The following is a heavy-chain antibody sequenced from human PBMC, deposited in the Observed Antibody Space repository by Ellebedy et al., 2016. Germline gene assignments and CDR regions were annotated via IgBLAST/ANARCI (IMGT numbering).Heavy chain of an antibody. Sequence: GGSLRLXXAASGFTFSSYAMHWVRQAPGKGLEWVAVISYDGSNKYYADSVKGRFTISRDNSKNTLYLQMNSLRAEDTAVYYCARALGDYYDSSGYYSGTYDAFDIWGQGTMVTVSS. CDR2: ISYDGSNK. CDR3: ARALGDYYDSSGYYSGTYDAFDI. D-gene: IGHD3-22*01. V-gene: IGHV3-30-3*01. J-gene: IGHJ3*02. CDR1: GFTFSSYA.